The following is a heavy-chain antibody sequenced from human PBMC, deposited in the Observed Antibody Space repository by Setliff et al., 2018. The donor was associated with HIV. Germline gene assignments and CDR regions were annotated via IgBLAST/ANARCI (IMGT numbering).Heavy chain of an antibody. CDR3: ARPQWELGVDYYGMDV. V-gene: IGHV1-3*01. J-gene: IGHJ6*02. CDR2: INAANGHA. D-gene: IGHD1-26*01. CDR1: GFTFSKSA. Sequence: ASVKVSCKASGFTFSKSAIHWVRQAPGQRLELMAWINAANGHAKYSQKFQGRVTITADKSTSTAYMELSSLRSEDTAVYYCARPQWELGVDYYGMDVWGQGTTVTVSS.